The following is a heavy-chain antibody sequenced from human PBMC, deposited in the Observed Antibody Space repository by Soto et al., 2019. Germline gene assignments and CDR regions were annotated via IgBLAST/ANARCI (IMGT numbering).Heavy chain of an antibody. V-gene: IGHV3-23*01. D-gene: IGHD3-16*01. CDR3: AKDGGDPIDYFDY. Sequence: PVGSLRLSCAASGFTFSSYAMSGVRQAPGKGLEWVSAISGSGGSTYYADSVKGRFTISRDNSKNTLYLQMNSLRAEDTAVYYCAKDGGDPIDYFDYWGQGTLVTVSS. J-gene: IGHJ4*02. CDR1: GFTFSSYA. CDR2: ISGSGGST.